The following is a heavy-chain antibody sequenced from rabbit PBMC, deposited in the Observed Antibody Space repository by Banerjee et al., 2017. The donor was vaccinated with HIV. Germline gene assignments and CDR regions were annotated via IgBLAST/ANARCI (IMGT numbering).Heavy chain of an antibody. CDR2: INTSTGNT. D-gene: IGHD4-1*01. J-gene: IGHJ4*01. CDR3: ARDLAGVIGGKFDL. V-gene: IGHV1S45*01. CDR1: CFSFSNNSV. Sequence: QSPLVASGGGLVKPEGSLTLTCTASCFSFSNNSVLCWVSQAPGKGLEWIACINTSTGNTVYASWAKGRFTSSKTSSTTVTLQMTRLTAADTATYVGARDLAGVIGGKFDLWGPGTLGTDS.